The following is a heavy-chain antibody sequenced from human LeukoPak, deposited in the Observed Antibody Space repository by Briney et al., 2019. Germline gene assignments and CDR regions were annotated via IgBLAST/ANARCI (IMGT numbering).Heavy chain of an antibody. CDR1: GGTFSSYA. CDR2: IIPILGTA. V-gene: IGHV1-69*10. Sequence: SVEVSCKASGGTFSSYAISWVRQAPGQGLEWMGGIIPILGTANYAQKFQGRVTITADKSTSTAYMELSSLRSEDTAVYYCARDSARERGLWFDPWGQGALVTVSS. J-gene: IGHJ5*02. CDR3: ARDSARERGLWFDP. D-gene: IGHD3-16*01.